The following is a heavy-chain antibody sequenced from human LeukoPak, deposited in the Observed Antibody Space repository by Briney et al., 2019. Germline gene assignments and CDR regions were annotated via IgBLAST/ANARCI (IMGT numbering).Heavy chain of an antibody. V-gene: IGHV1-69*05. CDR2: IIPVYGTP. CDR1: GGPFSRLA. D-gene: IGHD3-22*01. J-gene: IGHJ1*01. CDR3: ARDSSGYPVGYFEH. Sequence: GASVKVSCKASGGPFSRLAFSWVRQAPGQGLEWMGGIIPVYGTPNYAQSFQGRVTITTDDSTSTGYMELSSLTSADTAIYYCARDSSGYPVGYFEHWGQGTLVTVSS.